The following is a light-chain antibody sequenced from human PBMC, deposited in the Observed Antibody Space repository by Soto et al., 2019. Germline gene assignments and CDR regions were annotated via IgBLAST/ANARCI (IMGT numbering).Light chain of an antibody. Sequence: EIVLTQSPGTLSLSPGERATLSCRASQRISSRYLSWYQQKPGQAPRLLISGASTSATGIPDRFSGSGSATDFTLIISRLEPEDFAVYFCQRYGSSPPFTFGQGTKVEI. CDR3: QRYGSSPPFT. J-gene: IGKJ2*01. V-gene: IGKV3-20*01. CDR2: GAS. CDR1: QRISSRY.